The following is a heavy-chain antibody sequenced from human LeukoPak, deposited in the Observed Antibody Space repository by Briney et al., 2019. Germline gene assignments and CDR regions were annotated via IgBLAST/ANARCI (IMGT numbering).Heavy chain of an antibody. J-gene: IGHJ6*03. CDR3: ARGGSAGTTLYYYYYMDV. Sequence: SETLSLTCTVSGGSISSYYWSWIRQPPGKGLEWIGYIYYSGSTNYNPSLKSRVTISVDTSKNQFSLKLSSVTAADTAVYYCARGGSAGTTLYYYYYMDVWGKGTTVTISS. V-gene: IGHV4-59*01. CDR1: GGSISSYY. D-gene: IGHD1-1*01. CDR2: IYYSGST.